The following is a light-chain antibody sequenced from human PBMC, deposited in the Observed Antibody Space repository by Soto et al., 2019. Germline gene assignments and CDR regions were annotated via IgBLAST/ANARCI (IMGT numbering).Light chain of an antibody. CDR3: QQSYSMPIT. CDR1: QSIPDY. V-gene: IGKV1-39*01. J-gene: IGKJ5*01. Sequence: IHMTHSPSSLSASVGYGVSITCRSSQSIPDYLNWYQQKPGKAPKLLIYGAFNLQSGVPSRFSGSGSGTDFTLTISSLQPEDFATYFCQQSYSMPITFGQGTRLEIK. CDR2: GAF.